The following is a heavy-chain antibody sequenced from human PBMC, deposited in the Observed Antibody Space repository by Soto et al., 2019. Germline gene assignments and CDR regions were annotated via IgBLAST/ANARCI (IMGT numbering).Heavy chain of an antibody. CDR3: ARSGAYCSSFTCLFDV. D-gene: IGHD2-15*01. CDR1: GYTFTSYG. J-gene: IGHJ3*01. V-gene: IGHV1-18*01. CDR2: ISAYNDDT. Sequence: QVQLVQSGAEVKKPGASVKVSCRTSGYTFTSYGIGWVRQAPGQGLEWMGWISAYNDDTNYAQKLHDRVTMTIDTSANTAYMELRKLGSDDTAMYYCARSGAYCSSFTCLFDVWCQGSLVTVSS.